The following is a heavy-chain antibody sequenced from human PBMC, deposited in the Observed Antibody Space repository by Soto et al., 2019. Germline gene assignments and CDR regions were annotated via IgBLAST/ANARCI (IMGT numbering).Heavy chain of an antibody. CDR3: ARRSRYCSGGNCFPGAFDI. CDR2: IYYSGST. CDR1: GGSISSYY. J-gene: IGHJ3*02. D-gene: IGHD2-15*01. V-gene: IGHV4-59*08. Sequence: QVQLQESGPGLVKPSETLSLTCTVSGGSISSYYWSWIRQPPGKGLELIGYIYYSGSTNYNPSLKSRVTTSVDTSKNQFSLRLSSVTAADTAVYYCARRSRYCSGGNCFPGAFDIWGQGTMVTVSS.